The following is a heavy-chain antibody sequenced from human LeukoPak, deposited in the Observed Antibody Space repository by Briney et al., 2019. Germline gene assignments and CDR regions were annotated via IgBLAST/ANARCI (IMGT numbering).Heavy chain of an antibody. Sequence: ASVKVSCKAFGYTFTSYYMHWVRQAPGQGLEWMGIINPSGGSTSYAQKFQGRVTMTRDTSTSTVYMELSSLRSEDTAVYYCARAPEALYCSGGSCYSAFDAFDIWGQGTMVTVSS. CDR1: GYTFTSYY. V-gene: IGHV1-46*01. J-gene: IGHJ3*02. CDR2: INPSGGST. CDR3: ARAPEALYCSGGSCYSAFDAFDI. D-gene: IGHD2-15*01.